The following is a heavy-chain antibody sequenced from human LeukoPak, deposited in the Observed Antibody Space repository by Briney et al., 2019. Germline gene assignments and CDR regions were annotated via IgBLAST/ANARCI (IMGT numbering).Heavy chain of an antibody. Sequence: SETLSLTCTVSDGSVSSTSYYWSWIRQPPGKGLEWIGYIYYSGSTNYNPSLKSRVTISVDTSKNQFSLKLSSVTAADTAVYYCARSPRMLLGTFDFWAQGTLVTVSS. CDR3: ARSPRMLLGTFDF. J-gene: IGHJ4*02. CDR2: IYYSGST. CDR1: DGSVSSTSYY. V-gene: IGHV4-61*01. D-gene: IGHD2-15*01.